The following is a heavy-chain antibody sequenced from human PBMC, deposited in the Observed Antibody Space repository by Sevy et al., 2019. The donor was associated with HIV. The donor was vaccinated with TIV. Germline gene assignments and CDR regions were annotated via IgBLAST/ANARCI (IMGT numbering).Heavy chain of an antibody. Sequence: GGSLRLSCAASGFTFSSYGMHWVRQAPGKGLEWVAVISYDGSNKYYADSVKGRFTISRDNSKNTLYLQMNSLRAEDTAVYYWSKADGDLYCSGGSCYSPHQLWYYYYGMDVWGQGTTVTVSS. CDR1: GFTFSSYG. CDR3: SKADGDLYCSGGSCYSPHQLWYYYYGMDV. J-gene: IGHJ6*02. CDR2: ISYDGSNK. V-gene: IGHV3-30*18. D-gene: IGHD2-15*01.